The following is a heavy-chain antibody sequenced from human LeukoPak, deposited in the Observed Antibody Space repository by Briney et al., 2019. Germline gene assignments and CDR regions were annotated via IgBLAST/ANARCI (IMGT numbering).Heavy chain of an antibody. V-gene: IGHV3-66*01. CDR2: IYSGGST. J-gene: IGHJ4*02. D-gene: IGHD1-26*01. CDR1: GFTVSSNY. CDR3: ARRLEYSGSKGVLDY. Sequence: GGSLRLSCAVSGFTVSSNYMTWVRQAPGKGLEWVSIIYSGGSTSYADSVKGRFTISRDSSKNTLYLQMNSLRAEDTALYYCARRLEYSGSKGVLDYWGQGTLVTVSS.